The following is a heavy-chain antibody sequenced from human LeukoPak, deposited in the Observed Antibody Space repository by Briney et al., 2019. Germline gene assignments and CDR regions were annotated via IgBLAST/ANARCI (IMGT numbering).Heavy chain of an antibody. D-gene: IGHD3-22*01. CDR3: ARDYDSSGYSDAFDI. V-gene: IGHV3-20*04. CDR1: GFTFDDYG. Sequence: PGGSLRLSCAASGFTFDDYGMSWVRHAPGKGLEWVSGINWNGGSTGYADSVKGRFTISRDNAKNSLYLQMNSLRAEDTALYYCARDYDSSGYSDAFDIWGQGTMVTVSS. J-gene: IGHJ3*02. CDR2: INWNGGST.